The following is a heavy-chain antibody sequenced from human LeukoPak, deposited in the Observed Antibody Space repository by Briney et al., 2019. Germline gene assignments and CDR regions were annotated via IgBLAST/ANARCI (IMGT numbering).Heavy chain of an antibody. J-gene: IGHJ4*02. Sequence: ASVKVSCKASGYTFTSYGISWVRQAPGQGLEWMGWISAYNGNTSYAQKLQGRVTMTTDTSTSTAYMELRSLRSDDTAVYYCARDSRAVTTTYFDYWGQGTLGTVSS. CDR3: ARDSRAVTTTYFDY. CDR2: ISAYNGNT. V-gene: IGHV1-18*01. D-gene: IGHD5-12*01. CDR1: GYTFTSYG.